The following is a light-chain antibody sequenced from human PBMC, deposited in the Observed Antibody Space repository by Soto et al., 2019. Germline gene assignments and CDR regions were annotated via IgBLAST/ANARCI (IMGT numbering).Light chain of an antibody. Sequence: DIQLTQSPSSLSASVGDRVTITCRASQAISKNLAWYQQKAGRAPKLLIYAASTLQSGVPSRFSGSGSGTAFTLTISSLQPEDFATYYCQQLNNYPSSTFGGGTKVEI. CDR2: AAS. CDR3: QQLNNYPSST. V-gene: IGKV1-9*01. CDR1: QAISKN. J-gene: IGKJ4*01.